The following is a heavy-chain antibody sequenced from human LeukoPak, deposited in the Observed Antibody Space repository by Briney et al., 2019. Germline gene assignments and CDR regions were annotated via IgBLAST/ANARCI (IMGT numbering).Heavy chain of an antibody. J-gene: IGHJ6*02. CDR3: ASESLYGSGSYAASHYGMDV. D-gene: IGHD3-10*01. CDR1: GGSISSGGYY. V-gene: IGHV4-31*03. Sequence: SETLSLTCTVSGGSISSGGYYWSWIRQHPGKGLEWIGYIYYSGSTYYNPSLKSRVTISVDTSKNQFSLKLSSVTAADTAVYYCASESLYGSGSYAASHYGMDVWGQGTTVTVSS. CDR2: IYYSGST.